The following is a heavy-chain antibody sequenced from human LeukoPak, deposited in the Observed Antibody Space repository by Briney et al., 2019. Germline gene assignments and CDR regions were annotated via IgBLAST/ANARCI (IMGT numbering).Heavy chain of an antibody. D-gene: IGHD4/OR15-4a*01. V-gene: IGHV7-4-1*02. CDR2: INTNNGNP. CDR1: GYIFTRYA. J-gene: IGHJ4*02. Sequence: RASVKVSCKASGYIFTRYAIHWVRQAPGQGLEWMGWINTNNGNPTYAQGFKGRLVFFLDTSANTTYLQISSLKAEDTTMYYCGRDANIDFWGQGTLVTVSS. CDR3: GRDANIDF.